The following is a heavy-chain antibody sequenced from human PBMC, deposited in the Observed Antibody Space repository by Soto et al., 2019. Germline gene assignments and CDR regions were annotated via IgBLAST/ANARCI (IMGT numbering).Heavy chain of an antibody. CDR3: ARSRRGAYSSGWYSLSGYYNYGIDV. D-gene: IGHD6-19*01. CDR2: IYPGDSDT. CDR1: GYNFTNYW. V-gene: IGHV5-51*01. Sequence: GESLKISCKGSGYNFTNYWIGWVRQMPGKGLEWMGIIYPGDSDTKYSPSLQGQVTISADTSISTAYLQWTSLKASDTATYYCARSRRGAYSSGWYSLSGYYNYGIDVWGQGTTVTVSS. J-gene: IGHJ6*02.